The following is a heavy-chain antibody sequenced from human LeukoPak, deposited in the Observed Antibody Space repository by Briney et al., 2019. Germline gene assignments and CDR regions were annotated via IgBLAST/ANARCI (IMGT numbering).Heavy chain of an antibody. CDR2: ISSSSSYI. V-gene: IGHV3-21*01. CDR3: ARDGDRRSWIQLWFPFDY. D-gene: IGHD5-18*01. J-gene: IGHJ4*02. CDR1: GFTFSSYS. Sequence: GGSLRLSCAASGFTFSSYSMNWVRQAPGKGLEWVSSISSSSSYIYYADSVKGRFTISRDNAKNSLYLQMNSLRAKDTAVYYCARDGDRRSWIQLWFPFDYWGQGTLVTVSS.